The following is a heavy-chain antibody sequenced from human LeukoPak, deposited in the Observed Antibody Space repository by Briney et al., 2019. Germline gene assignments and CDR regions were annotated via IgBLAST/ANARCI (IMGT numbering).Heavy chain of an antibody. J-gene: IGHJ4*02. CDR1: GYSISSGYS. Sequence: SETLSLTCAVSGYSISSGYSWDWIRQSPGKGLEWIGNIYSSGSTYYNPSLKSRVTISVDTSKNQFSLSLNSVTAADTAVYYCARRETLFWYFDYWGQGTLVTVSS. V-gene: IGHV4-38-2*01. D-gene: IGHD3-3*01. CDR3: ARRETLFWYFDY. CDR2: IYSSGST.